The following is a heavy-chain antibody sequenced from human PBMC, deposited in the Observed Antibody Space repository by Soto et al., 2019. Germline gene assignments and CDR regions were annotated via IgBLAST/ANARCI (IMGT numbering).Heavy chain of an antibody. CDR1: GYRFTSYG. CDR2: ISAYNGNT. V-gene: IGHV1-18*01. Sequence: ASVKPSCEASGYRFTSYGISWVRQSPGQGLEWMGWISAYNGNTNYAQKLQGRVTMTTDTSTSTAYMELRSLRSDDTAVYYCARDLFLALAAAGDPLAQNTWFAPWGQGTLVTVSS. CDR3: ARDLFLALAAAGDPLAQNTWFAP. D-gene: IGHD6-13*01. J-gene: IGHJ5*02.